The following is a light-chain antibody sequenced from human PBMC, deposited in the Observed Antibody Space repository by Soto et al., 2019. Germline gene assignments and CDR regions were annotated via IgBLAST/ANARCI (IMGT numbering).Light chain of an antibody. CDR3: QQSYSIPLT. J-gene: IGKJ4*01. CDR2: AAS. V-gene: IGKV1-39*01. Sequence: DLQMTQSPSSLPAPVGDRVTITCLASQSIRSYLNWYQQKPGKAPKLLIYAASSLQSGVPSRFSGSGSGTDCTLTISSLQPEDVATYYCQQSYSIPLTLGGGTKVDIK. CDR1: QSIRSY.